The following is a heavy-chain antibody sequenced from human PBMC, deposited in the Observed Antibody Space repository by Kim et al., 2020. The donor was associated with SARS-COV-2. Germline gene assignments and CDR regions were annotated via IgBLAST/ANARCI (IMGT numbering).Heavy chain of an antibody. J-gene: IGHJ5*02. Sequence: SETLSLTCTVSGDSISSPSYCWSWIRQPPGRGLEWIATVYYTGSTYYSPSLRSRVTISVDTSKNQFSLTLSSVTAADTAVYYCARRGYNYGFGYFAPWGQGTLVTVSS. D-gene: IGHD5-18*01. CDR1: GDSISSPSYC. V-gene: IGHV4-39*01. CDR2: VYYTGST. CDR3: ARRGYNYGFGYFAP.